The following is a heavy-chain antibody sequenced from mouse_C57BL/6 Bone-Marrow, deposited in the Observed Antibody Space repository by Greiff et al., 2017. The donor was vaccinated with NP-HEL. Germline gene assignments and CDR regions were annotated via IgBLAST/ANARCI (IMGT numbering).Heavy chain of an antibody. CDR2: IWSGGST. V-gene: IGHV2-5*01. CDR3: AKKGSTMITTDGFAY. Sequence: QVQLKQSGPGLVQPSQSLSITCTVSGFSFTSYGVHWVRQSPGKGLEWLGVIWSGGSTDYNAAFMSRLSITKDNSKSQVFFKMNSLQADDTAIYYCAKKGSTMITTDGFAYWGQGTLVTVSA. D-gene: IGHD2-4*01. J-gene: IGHJ3*01. CDR1: GFSFTSYG.